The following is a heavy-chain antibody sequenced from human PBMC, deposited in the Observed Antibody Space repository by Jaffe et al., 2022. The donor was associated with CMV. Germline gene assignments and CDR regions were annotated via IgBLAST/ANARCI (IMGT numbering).Heavy chain of an antibody. V-gene: IGHV3-9*01. CDR3: AKDKTRWELLDYFDY. Sequence: EVQLVESGGGLVQPGRSLRLSCAASGFTFDDYAMHWVRQAPGKGLEWVSGISWNSGSIGYADSVKGRFTISRDNAKNSLYLQMNSLRAEDTALYYCAKDKTRWELLDYFDYWGQGTLVTVSS. D-gene: IGHD1-26*01. CDR2: ISWNSGSI. J-gene: IGHJ4*02. CDR1: GFTFDDYA.